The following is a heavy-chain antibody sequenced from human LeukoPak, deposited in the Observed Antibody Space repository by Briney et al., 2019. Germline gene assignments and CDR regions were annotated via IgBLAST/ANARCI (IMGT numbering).Heavy chain of an antibody. V-gene: IGHV3-30*18. CDR3: AKRGEWPISTGELYYFDY. D-gene: IGHD3-10*01. J-gene: IGHJ4*02. Sequence: PGRSLRLSCAASGFTFSSYGMHWVRQAPGKGLEWVAVMSYDGRNKHYADSVKGRFTISRDNSKNTLYLQMDSLRAEDTAVYYCAKRGEWPISTGELYYFDYWGQGTLVTVSS. CDR1: GFTFSSYG. CDR2: MSYDGRNK.